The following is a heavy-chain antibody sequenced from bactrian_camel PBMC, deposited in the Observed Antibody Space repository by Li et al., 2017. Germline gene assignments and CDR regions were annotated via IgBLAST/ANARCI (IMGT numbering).Heavy chain of an antibody. V-gene: IGHV3S55*01. CDR2: IECDGST. D-gene: IGHD3*01. CDR1: GDTIGRYC. J-gene: IGHJ7*01. Sequence: QVQLVESGGDSVQVGGSLRLSCVASGDTIGRYCMGWFRQIPDKEREGVAGIECDGSTSYADSVKGRFAISKDSAKNSLYLEMNSLKPEDSAIYYCAVLEGMKWGPVGGVCSKYAMDYWGIGTQVTVS.